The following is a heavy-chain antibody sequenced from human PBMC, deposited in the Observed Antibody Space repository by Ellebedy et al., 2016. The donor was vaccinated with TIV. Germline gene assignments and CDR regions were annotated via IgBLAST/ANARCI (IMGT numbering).Heavy chain of an antibody. J-gene: IGHJ4*02. CDR2: IWSDGSNK. D-gene: IGHD1/OR15-1a*01. V-gene: IGHV3-33*01. CDR3: ARENWYNDY. CDR1: GFSFSSYG. Sequence: GESLKISCAASGFSFSSYGMHWVRQAPGKGLEWVAVIWSDGSNKYSADSVKGRFTISRDNAKNSVYLQMNSLRAEDTAVYYCARENWYNDYWGQGTLVTVSS.